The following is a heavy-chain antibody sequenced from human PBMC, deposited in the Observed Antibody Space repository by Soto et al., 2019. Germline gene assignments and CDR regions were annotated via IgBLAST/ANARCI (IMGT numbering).Heavy chain of an antibody. J-gene: IGHJ4*02. Sequence: QVQLQESGPGLVKPSQTLSLTCTVSGGSISSGGYYWSWIRQHPGNGLEWIGYIYYSGSTYYNPSLKSRVTISVDTSKNQFSLKLSSVTAADTAVYYCARTPSGYDRTKFDYWGEGTLVTVSS. CDR2: IYYSGST. CDR1: GGSISSGGYY. V-gene: IGHV4-31*03. CDR3: ARTPSGYDRTKFDY. D-gene: IGHD5-12*01.